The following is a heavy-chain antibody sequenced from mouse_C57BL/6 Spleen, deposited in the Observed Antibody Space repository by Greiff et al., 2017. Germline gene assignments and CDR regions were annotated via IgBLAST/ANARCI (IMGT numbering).Heavy chain of an antibody. CDR3: ARRTYDGYYGDYAMDY. J-gene: IGHJ4*01. V-gene: IGHV3-6*01. CDR1: GYSITSGYY. CDR2: ISYDGSN. D-gene: IGHD2-3*01. Sequence: ESGPGLVKPSQSLSLTCSVTGYSITSGYYWNWIRQFPGNKLEWMGYISYDGSNNYNPSLKNRISITRDTSKNQFFLKLNSVTTEDTATYYCARRTYDGYYGDYAMDYWGQGTSVTVSS.